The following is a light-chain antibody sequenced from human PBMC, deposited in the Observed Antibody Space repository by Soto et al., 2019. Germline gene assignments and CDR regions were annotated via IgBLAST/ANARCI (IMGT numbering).Light chain of an antibody. CDR2: GST. CDR3: AAWDDSLSGRV. Sequence: QSVLTQPPSVSGAPGQRVTISCTGGSSNIGAGYDLHWYQQLPGTVPKVLIYGSTNRPSGVPDRFSGSKSGTSASLAISGLRSEDEADYYCAAWDDSLSGRVFGGGTKLTVL. V-gene: IGLV1-40*01. J-gene: IGLJ3*02. CDR1: SSNIGAGYD.